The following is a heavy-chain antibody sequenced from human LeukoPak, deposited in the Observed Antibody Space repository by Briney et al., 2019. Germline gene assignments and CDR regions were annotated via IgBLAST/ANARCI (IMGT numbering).Heavy chain of an antibody. Sequence: GGSLRLSCAASGFSVSINYMTWVRQAPGKGLEWVSIIYRGGTTYYADTGKGRFTISTDNSKNTLYLQMNSLRADDTAVYYCARGREDTAMVTTEYWGQGTLVTVSS. CDR3: ARGREDTAMVTTEY. J-gene: IGHJ4*02. CDR1: GFSVSINY. V-gene: IGHV3-53*01. D-gene: IGHD5-18*01. CDR2: IYRGGTT.